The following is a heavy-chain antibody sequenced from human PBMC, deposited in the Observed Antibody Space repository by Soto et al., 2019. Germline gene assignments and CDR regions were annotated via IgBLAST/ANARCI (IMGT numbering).Heavy chain of an antibody. J-gene: IGHJ5*02. CDR3: TTDDPINRS. CDR1: GFTFNNAW. Sequence: EVHLVESGGDLVKPGGSLRVSCAASGFTFNNAWMSWVRQAPGKGLEWVGRIKSKINGGTTDYAAPVKGRFTISRDDSKNTLYLQMNCLKTEDTAVYYCTTDDPINRSWGQGTLVTVSS. V-gene: IGHV3-15*01. CDR2: IKSKINGGTT.